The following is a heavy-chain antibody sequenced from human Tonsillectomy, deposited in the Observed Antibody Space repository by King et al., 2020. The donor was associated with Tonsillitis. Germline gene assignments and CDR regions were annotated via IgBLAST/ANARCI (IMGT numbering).Heavy chain of an antibody. J-gene: IGHJ4*02. V-gene: IGHV3-7*03. CDR3: ARDVTSNWYNY. D-gene: IGHD6-13*01. CDR1: GFTFSSYW. Sequence: VQLVESGGGLVQPGGSLRLSCAASGFTFSSYWMNWVRQAPGKGLEWVANINQDGGEIYYVDSVKGRFTISRDNAKKSLYLQMNSLRAEDTAVYYCARDVTSNWYNYWGQGSLVTVSS. CDR2: INQDGGEI.